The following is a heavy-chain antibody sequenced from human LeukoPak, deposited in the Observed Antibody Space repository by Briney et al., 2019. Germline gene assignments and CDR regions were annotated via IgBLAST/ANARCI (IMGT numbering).Heavy chain of an antibody. Sequence: TGGSLRLPCAASGFTFSSYGMHWVRQAPGKGLEWVAVISYDGSNKYYADSVKGRFTISRDNSKNTLYLQMNSLRAEDTAVYYCAKDGSGDPDYWGQGTLVTVSS. CDR1: GFTFSSYG. CDR2: ISYDGSNK. D-gene: IGHD1-26*01. V-gene: IGHV3-30*18. CDR3: AKDGSGDPDY. J-gene: IGHJ4*02.